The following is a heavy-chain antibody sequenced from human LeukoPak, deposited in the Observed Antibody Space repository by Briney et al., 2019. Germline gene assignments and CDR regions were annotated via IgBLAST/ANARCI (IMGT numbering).Heavy chain of an antibody. CDR3: ARSPPRLDGYILYY. V-gene: IGHV1-69*04. D-gene: IGHD5-24*01. CDR2: IIPTTGLA. J-gene: IGHJ4*02. CDR1: GGTFSNLA. Sequence: SVKVSCKASGGTFSNLAISWVRQAPGQGLEWMGRIIPTTGLANYAQNFQGRVTITADKSTSTAYMELSSLRSEDTAVYYCARSPPRLDGYILYYWGQGTLVTVSS.